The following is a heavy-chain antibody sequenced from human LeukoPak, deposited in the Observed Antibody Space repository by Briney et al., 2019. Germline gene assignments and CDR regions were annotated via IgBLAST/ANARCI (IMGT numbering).Heavy chain of an antibody. CDR2: INPSGGST. Sequence: ASVKVSCKASGYTFTSYYMHWVRQAPGQGLEWMGIINPSGGSTSYAQKFQGRVTMTRDTSTSTVYMELSSLRSEDTAVYYCARDRGCSSTSCSDAFDIWGQGTIVTVSS. D-gene: IGHD2-2*01. J-gene: IGHJ3*02. V-gene: IGHV1-46*01. CDR1: GYTFTSYY. CDR3: ARDRGCSSTSCSDAFDI.